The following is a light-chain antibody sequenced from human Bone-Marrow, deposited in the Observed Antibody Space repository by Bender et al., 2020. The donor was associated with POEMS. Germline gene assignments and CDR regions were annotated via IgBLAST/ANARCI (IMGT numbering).Light chain of an antibody. CDR2: EVS. V-gene: IGLV2-14*02. Sequence: QSALTQPASVSGSPGQSIIVSCTGSITDIGEYDLVSWYQFHPGKAPKVIIYEVSKRPSGVSNRFSGSKSGNTASLTISGLQAEDEADYYCSSYTRSATVVFGGGTKLTVL. CDR1: ITDIGEYDL. CDR3: SSYTRSATVV. J-gene: IGLJ2*01.